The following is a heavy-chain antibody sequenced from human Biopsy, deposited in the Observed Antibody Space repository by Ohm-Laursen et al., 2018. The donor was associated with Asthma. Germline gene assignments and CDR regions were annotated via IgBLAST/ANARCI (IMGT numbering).Heavy chain of an antibody. J-gene: IGHJ4*02. Sequence: SQTLSLTCTVSGGSISSGAYYWSWVRQPPGKGLEWIGYIYYIGSTYYNPSLKSRVALSLDTSKNQFSLKLSSVTAADPAVYFCARRGGVRRYFDYWGQGTLVTVSS. D-gene: IGHD3-16*01. CDR2: IYYIGST. CDR3: ARRGGVRRYFDY. CDR1: GGSISSGAYY. V-gene: IGHV4-30-4*01.